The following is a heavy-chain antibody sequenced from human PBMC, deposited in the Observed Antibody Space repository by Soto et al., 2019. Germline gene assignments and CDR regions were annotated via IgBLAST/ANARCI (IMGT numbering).Heavy chain of an antibody. CDR3: ARHMAAAACEFYYYYGMDV. D-gene: IGHD6-13*01. J-gene: IGHJ6*02. Sequence: EVQLVQSGAEVKKPGESLKISSKGSGYSFTSYWIGWVRQMSGKGLEWMGIIYPGDSDTRYSPSFQGQVTISADKSISTAYLQWSSLKASDTAMSCCARHMAAAACEFYYYYGMDVCGQGTTVTVSS. CDR2: IYPGDSDT. CDR1: GYSFTSYW. V-gene: IGHV5-51*01.